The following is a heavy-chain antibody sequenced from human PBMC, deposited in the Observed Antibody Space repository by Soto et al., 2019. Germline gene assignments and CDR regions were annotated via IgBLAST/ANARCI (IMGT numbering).Heavy chain of an antibody. CDR2: INPNSGGT. V-gene: IGHV1-2*04. CDR3: ARGGYSGYDGAGYYYGMDV. CDR1: GGTFSSYA. D-gene: IGHD5-12*01. Sequence: AASVKVSCKASGGTFSSYAISWVRQAPGQGLEWMGWINPNSGGTNYAQKFQGWVTITRDTSISTAYMELSRLRSDDTAVYYCARGGYSGYDGAGYYYGMDVWGQGTTVTVSS. J-gene: IGHJ6*02.